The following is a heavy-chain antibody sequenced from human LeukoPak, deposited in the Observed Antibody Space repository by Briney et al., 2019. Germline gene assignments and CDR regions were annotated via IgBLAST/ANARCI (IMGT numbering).Heavy chain of an antibody. J-gene: IGHJ4*02. CDR3: ARVYGDHVRVFDY. D-gene: IGHD4-17*01. CDR1: GFTFSSYG. CDR2: IRYDGSDK. Sequence: PGGSLRLSCAASGFTFSSYGIHWVRQAPGKGLEWVAFIRYDGSDKYYADSVKGRFTISRDNAKNSLYLQMNSLRAEDTAVYYCARVYGDHVRVFDYWGQGTLVTVSS. V-gene: IGHV3-30*02.